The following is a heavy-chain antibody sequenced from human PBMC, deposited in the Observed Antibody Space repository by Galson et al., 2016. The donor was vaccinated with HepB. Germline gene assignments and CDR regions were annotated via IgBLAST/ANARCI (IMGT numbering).Heavy chain of an antibody. CDR1: GVSISTSF. CDR2: IHYSGTP. J-gene: IGHJ4*02. V-gene: IGHV4-59*01. D-gene: IGHD1-1*01. CDR3: GRGQNCNSADDH. Sequence: SETLSLTCAVSGVSISTSFWSWIRQPPGKGLEWIGYIHYSGTPYYNPSLMGRVTISIDTSKTQFSLKLTSVTAADTAVYYCGRGQNCNSADDHWGQGTLVTVSS.